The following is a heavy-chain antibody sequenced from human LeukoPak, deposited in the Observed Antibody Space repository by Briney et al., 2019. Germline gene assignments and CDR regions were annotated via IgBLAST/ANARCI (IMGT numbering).Heavy chain of an antibody. V-gene: IGHV4-4*07. CDR1: GASISSYY. CDR3: ASYGGNSGNAFYI. Sequence: KPSETLSLTCIVSGASISSYYWSWVRQPAGKGLEWIGRIYASGNTNYNPSLKSRVAMSVDTSKNQFSLKLRSVAAAATAVYYCASYGGNSGNAFYIWGQGTMVTVSS. D-gene: IGHD4-23*01. CDR2: IYASGNT. J-gene: IGHJ3*02.